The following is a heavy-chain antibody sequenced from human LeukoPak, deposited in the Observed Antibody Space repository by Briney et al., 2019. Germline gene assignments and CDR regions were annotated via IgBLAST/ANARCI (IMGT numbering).Heavy chain of an antibody. Sequence: SETLSLTCTVSGDXISSYYCSWIRQPPGTGLEWIGHIFYIGSTNYNPSLESRVTISVDTSRNQISLKLSSVTAADTAVYYCARGNGCYYHWGQGTLVTVSS. V-gene: IGHV4-59*01. CDR2: IFYIGST. CDR1: GDXISSYY. J-gene: IGHJ5*02. D-gene: IGHD3-10*01. CDR3: ARGNGCYYH.